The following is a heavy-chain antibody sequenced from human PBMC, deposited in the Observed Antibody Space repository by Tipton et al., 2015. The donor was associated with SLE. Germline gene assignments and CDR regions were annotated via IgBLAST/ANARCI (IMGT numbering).Heavy chain of an antibody. CDR3: ARGDVTGTTGGYYYYGVDV. V-gene: IGHV1-69*01. CDR2: IIPLFETA. D-gene: IGHD1-7*01. J-gene: IGHJ6*02. CDR1: GGTFSNYA. Sequence: QLVQSGAEVKNPGSSVKVSCKTSGGTFSNYAVNWVRQAPGQGLEWMGAIIPLFETANYARRFQGRVSITADESMTVAYMELNTLRSEDTAVYYCARGDVTGTTGGYYYYGVDVWGQGTTVIVSS.